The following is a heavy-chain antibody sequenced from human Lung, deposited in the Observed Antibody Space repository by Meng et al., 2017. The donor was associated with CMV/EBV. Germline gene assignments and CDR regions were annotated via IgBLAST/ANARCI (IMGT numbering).Heavy chain of an antibody. D-gene: IGHD6-19*01. CDR2: ININTGNP. Sequence: QLMSVQSGAELNKPGDSVKVSCQAAGYTFTSSSMNWVRHAPGQGLEWMGWININTGNPTYAQGFTGRFVFSLDTSVSTAYLQIDSLKADDTAVYYCARGNGWRFDYWGQGTLVTVSS. CDR3: ARGNGWRFDY. CDR1: GYTFTSSS. J-gene: IGHJ4*02. V-gene: IGHV7-4-1*01.